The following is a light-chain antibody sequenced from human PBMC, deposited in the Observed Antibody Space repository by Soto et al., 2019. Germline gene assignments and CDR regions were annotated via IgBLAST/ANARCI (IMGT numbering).Light chain of an antibody. V-gene: IGKV1-9*01. Sequence: DIQLTQSPSFLSASVGDRVTITCRASQGISSFLAWYQQKPGKAPKVLIYGASTLQSGVPSRFSGSGSGTEFTLTISSLQPEDFATYYCQQYNSYWTFGQGTKVEIK. CDR2: GAS. J-gene: IGKJ1*01. CDR3: QQYNSYWT. CDR1: QGISSF.